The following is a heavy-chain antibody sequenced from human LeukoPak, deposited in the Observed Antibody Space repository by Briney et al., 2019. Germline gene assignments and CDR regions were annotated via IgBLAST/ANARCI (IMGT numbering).Heavy chain of an antibody. CDR2: ISSSSSYI. CDR1: GFTFSSYA. CDR3: AAYSSSSLARIWGQMDV. Sequence: GGSLRLSCAASGFTFSSYAMSWVRQAPGKGLEWVSSISSSSSYIYYADSVKGRFTISRDNAKNSLYLQMNSLRAEDTAVYYCAAYSSSSLARIWGQMDVWGKGTTVTVSS. J-gene: IGHJ6*04. V-gene: IGHV3-21*01. D-gene: IGHD6-6*01.